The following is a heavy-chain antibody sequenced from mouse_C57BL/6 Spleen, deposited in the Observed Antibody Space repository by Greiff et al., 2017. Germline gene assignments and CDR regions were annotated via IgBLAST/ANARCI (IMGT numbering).Heavy chain of an antibody. CDR2: IYPSDSET. V-gene: IGHV1-61*01. CDR1: GYTFTSYW. J-gene: IGHJ2*01. D-gene: IGHD1-2*01. Sequence: QVQLQQPGAELVRPGSSVKLSCKASGYTFTSYWMDWVKQRPGQGLEWIGNIYPSDSETHYNQKFKDKATLTVDKSSSTAYMQLSSLTSEDSAVYYCARENPRLFDDWGQGTTLTVSA. CDR3: ARENPRLFDD.